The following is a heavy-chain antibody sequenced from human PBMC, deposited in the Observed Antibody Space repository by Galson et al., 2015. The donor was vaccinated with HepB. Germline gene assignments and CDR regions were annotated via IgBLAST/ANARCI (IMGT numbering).Heavy chain of an antibody. J-gene: IGHJ4*02. CDR3: ARHYWSGFYQIRLWSTGFDS. CDR1: GGSISSSSYY. D-gene: IGHD3-3*01. Sequence: ETLSLTCTVSGGSISSSSYYWGWIRQPPGKGLEWIGKIYYSGTTYYNPSLKSRVTISVDTSKNQFSLNLSSVTAADTAVYYCARHYWSGFYQIRLWSTGFDSWGQGTLVTVAS. CDR2: IYYSGTT. V-gene: IGHV4-39*01.